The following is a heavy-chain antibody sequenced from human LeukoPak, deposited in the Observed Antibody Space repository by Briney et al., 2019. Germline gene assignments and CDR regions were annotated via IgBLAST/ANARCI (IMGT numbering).Heavy chain of an antibody. CDR2: IFFTGST. Sequence: SETLSLTCSVSGDAITSGDDYWNWIRQSPGKGLQWIGYIFFTGSTYYNPSLGSRFTISLDAPKNQFSLKLNSVTAADTAVYYCARGDYTVLAGSPFDLWGRGTLVTVSS. CDR1: GDAITSGDDY. CDR3: ARGDYTVLAGSPFDL. J-gene: IGHJ4*02. V-gene: IGHV4-30-4*01. D-gene: IGHD6-19*01.